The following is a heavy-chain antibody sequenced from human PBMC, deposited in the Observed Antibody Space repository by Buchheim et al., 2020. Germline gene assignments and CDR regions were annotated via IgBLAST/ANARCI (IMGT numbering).Heavy chain of an antibody. J-gene: IGHJ6*02. CDR2: IYYSGST. CDR1: GGSISSYY. Sequence: QVQLQESGPGLVKPSEILSLTCTVSGGSISSYYWSWIRQPPGKGLEWIGYIYYSGSTNYNPSLKSRVTISVDTSQNQFSLKLSSVTAADTAVYYCARGGYGDSLNYYYYYGMDVWGQGTT. CDR3: ARGGYGDSLNYYYYYGMDV. V-gene: IGHV4-59*01. D-gene: IGHD4-17*01.